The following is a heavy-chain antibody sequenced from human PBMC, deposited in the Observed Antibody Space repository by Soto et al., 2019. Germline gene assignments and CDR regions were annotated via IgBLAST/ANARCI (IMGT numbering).Heavy chain of an antibody. Sequence: ASVKVSCKASGYTFNGYYMHWVRQAPGQGLEWMGWINPNSGGTNYAQKFQGRVTMTRETSISPAYMELSRLRSDDTAVYYCAGSWLNWFDPWGQGTLVTVSS. D-gene: IGHD6-13*01. J-gene: IGHJ5*02. CDR2: INPNSGGT. V-gene: IGHV1-2*02. CDR3: AGSWLNWFDP. CDR1: GYTFNGYY.